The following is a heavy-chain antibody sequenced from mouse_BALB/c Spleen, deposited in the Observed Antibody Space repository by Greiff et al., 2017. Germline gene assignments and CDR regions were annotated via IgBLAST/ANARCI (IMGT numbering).Heavy chain of an antibody. CDR2: ISSGGSYT. CDR1: GFTFSSYA. CDR3: ATQVRQGNYAMDY. Sequence: EVQVVESGGGLVKPGGSLKLSCAASGFTFSSYAMSWVRQSPEKRLEWVAEISSGGSYTYYPDTVTGRFTISRDNAKNTLYLEMSSLRSEDTAMYYCATQVRQGNYAMDYWGQGTSVTVSS. D-gene: IGHD2-14*01. V-gene: IGHV5-9-4*01. J-gene: IGHJ4*01.